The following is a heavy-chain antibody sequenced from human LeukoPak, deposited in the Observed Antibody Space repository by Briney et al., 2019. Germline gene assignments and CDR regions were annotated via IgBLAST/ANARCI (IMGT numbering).Heavy chain of an antibody. V-gene: IGHV4-39*01. CDR2: IYYSGTT. J-gene: IGHJ5*02. CDR3: AGHSTRYGDYRAPFDP. CDR1: GGSISSSSYY. D-gene: IGHD4-17*01. Sequence: SETLSLTCTVSGGSISSSSYYWGWIRQPPGKGLEYIGSIYYSGTTYYNPSLKSRVTISVDTSKNQFSLKLSSVTAADTAVYYCAGHSTRYGDYRAPFDPWGQGTLVTVSS.